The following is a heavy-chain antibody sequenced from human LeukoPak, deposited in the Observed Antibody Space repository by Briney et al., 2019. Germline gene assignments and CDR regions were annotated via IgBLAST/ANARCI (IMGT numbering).Heavy chain of an antibody. CDR1: GGSFSGYY. D-gene: IGHD2-15*01. J-gene: IGHJ4*02. V-gene: IGHV4-34*01. Sequence: SETLSLTCAVYGGSFSGYYWSWIRQPPGKGLEWIGEINHSGSTNYNPSLKSRVTISVDTSKNQFSLKLSSVTAADTAVYYCARDSGMGRPRSSGALDYWGQGTLVTVSS. CDR3: ARDSGMGRPRSSGALDY. CDR2: INHSGST.